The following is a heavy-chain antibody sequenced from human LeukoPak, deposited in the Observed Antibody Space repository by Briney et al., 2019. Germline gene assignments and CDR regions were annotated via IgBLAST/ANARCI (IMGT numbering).Heavy chain of an antibody. D-gene: IGHD3-3*01. CDR1: GFTFDDYA. J-gene: IGHJ4*02. CDR2: ISWNSGSI. CDR3: AKDIDYDFLSGYDY. Sequence: GGSLRLSCAASGFTFDDYATHWVRQAPGKGLEWVSGISWNSGSIGYADSVKGRFTISRDNAKNSLYLQMNSLRAEDTALYYCAKDIDYDFLSGYDYWGQGTLVTVSS. V-gene: IGHV3-9*01.